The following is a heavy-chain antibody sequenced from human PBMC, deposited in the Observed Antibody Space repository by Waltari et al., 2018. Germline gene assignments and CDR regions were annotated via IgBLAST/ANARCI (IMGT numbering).Heavy chain of an antibody. CDR1: GGNFGSYA. CDR3: ARRQLGGAFDP. J-gene: IGHJ5*02. D-gene: IGHD3-16*01. CDR2: IIPIFGTAP. Sequence: QVQLVQSGAEVKKPGSSVKVSCKASGGNFGSYAISWVRQAPGEGLGWMGGIIPIFGTAPNYAQKFQGRLTVTADESTATVYMDLSSLRSDDTAVYYCARRQLGGAFDPWGQGTLVSVSS. V-gene: IGHV1-69*12.